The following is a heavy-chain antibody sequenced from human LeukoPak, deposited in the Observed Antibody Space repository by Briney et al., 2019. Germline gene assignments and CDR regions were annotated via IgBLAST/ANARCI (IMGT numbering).Heavy chain of an antibody. J-gene: IGHJ3*02. Sequence: SETLSLTCTVSGDSTSSSTYYWDWIRQAPGKGLEWIGNIYDSGTTHYNPSLKSRVTVSGDTSKNQFSLKLNSVTAADTAIYYCATHRRSGSGGSENAFEIWGQGTMVTVSS. CDR3: ATHRRSGSGGSENAFEI. V-gene: IGHV4-39*01. D-gene: IGHD5-12*01. CDR2: IYDSGTT. CDR1: GDSTSSSTYY.